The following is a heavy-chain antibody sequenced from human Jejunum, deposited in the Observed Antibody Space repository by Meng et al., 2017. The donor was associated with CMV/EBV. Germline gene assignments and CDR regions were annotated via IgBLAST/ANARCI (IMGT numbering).Heavy chain of an antibody. V-gene: IGHV3-23*03. D-gene: IGHD2-21*01. CDR2: IYSGGSTT. J-gene: IGHJ5*02. CDR1: GFPFNTYA. Sequence: ASGFPFNTYAMGWVRQAPGKGLEWVSVIYSGGSTTYYADSVKGRFTISRDNSKNTLYLQMNSLRAEDTAIYYCAKAESSAWYSSDHWGQGTLVTVSS. CDR3: AKAESSAWYSSDH.